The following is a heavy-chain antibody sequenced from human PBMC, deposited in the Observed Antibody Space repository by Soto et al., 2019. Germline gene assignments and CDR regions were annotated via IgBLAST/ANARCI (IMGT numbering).Heavy chain of an antibody. Sequence: GESLKISCKGSGYSFTNYWIGWVRQMPGKGLEWMGIIYPDDSDTTYSLSFQGQVAISADKSINTAYLQWSSLKASDTAMYYCARLPRLGYGMDVWGQGTTVTVSS. CDR3: ARLPRLGYGMDV. CDR1: GYSFTNYW. V-gene: IGHV5-51*01. J-gene: IGHJ6*02. CDR2: IYPDDSDT.